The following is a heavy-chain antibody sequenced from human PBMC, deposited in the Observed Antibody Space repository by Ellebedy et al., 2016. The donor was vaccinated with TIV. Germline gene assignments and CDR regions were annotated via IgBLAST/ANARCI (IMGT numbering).Heavy chain of an antibody. CDR2: IYYSGST. V-gene: IGHV4-39*01. J-gene: IGHJ5*02. Sequence: MPSETLSLTCTVSGGSISSYYWSWIRQPPGKGLEWIGSIYYSGSTYYNPSLKSRVTISVDTSKNQFSLKLSSVTAAGTAVYYCARRPSPPVKLWLGVGWFDPWGQGTLVTVSS. D-gene: IGHD5-18*01. CDR1: GGSISSYY. CDR3: ARRPSPPVKLWLGVGWFDP.